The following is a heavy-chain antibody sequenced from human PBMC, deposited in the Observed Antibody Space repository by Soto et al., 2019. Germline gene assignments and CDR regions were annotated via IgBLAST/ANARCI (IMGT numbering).Heavy chain of an antibody. D-gene: IGHD6-13*01. CDR3: ATTSFSSSWQRGYNWFDP. CDR2: FDPEDGET. CDR1: GYNFVAYY. Sequence: ASVKVSCKASGYNFVAYYMHWVRQAPGKGLEWMGGFDPEDGETIYAQKFQGRVTMTEDTSTDTAYMELSSLRSEDTAVYYCATTSFSSSWQRGYNWFDPWGQGTLVTVSS. J-gene: IGHJ5*02. V-gene: IGHV1-24*01.